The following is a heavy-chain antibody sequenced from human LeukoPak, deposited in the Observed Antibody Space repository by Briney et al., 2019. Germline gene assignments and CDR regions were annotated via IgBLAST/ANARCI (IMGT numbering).Heavy chain of an antibody. CDR3: ARVRLEMATGLSKTNAFDI. J-gene: IGHJ3*02. V-gene: IGHV4-4*07. CDR2: IYTSGST. Sequence: TSETLSLTCTVSGGSISSYYWSWIRQPAGKGLEWIGRIYTSGSTNYNPSLKSRVTMSVDTSKNQFSLKLSSVTAADAAVYYCARVRLEMATGLSKTNAFDIWGQGTMVTVSS. CDR1: GGSISSYY. D-gene: IGHD5-24*01.